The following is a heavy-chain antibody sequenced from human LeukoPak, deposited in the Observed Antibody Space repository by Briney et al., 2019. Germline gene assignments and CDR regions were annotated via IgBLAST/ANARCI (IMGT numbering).Heavy chain of an antibody. CDR3: ARTLRYGAYPYYYYYYGMDV. Sequence: GGSLRLSCAASGFTFSSYGMHWVRQAPGKGLEWVAVIWYDGSNKYYADSVKGRFTISRDNSKNTLYLQMNSQRAEDTAVYYCARTLRYGAYPYYYYYYGMDVWGQGTTVTVSS. J-gene: IGHJ6*02. D-gene: IGHD4-17*01. CDR2: IWYDGSNK. V-gene: IGHV3-33*01. CDR1: GFTFSSYG.